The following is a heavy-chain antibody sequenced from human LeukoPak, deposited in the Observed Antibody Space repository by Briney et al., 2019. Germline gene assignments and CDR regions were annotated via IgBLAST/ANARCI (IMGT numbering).Heavy chain of an antibody. CDR3: AGVLWSGYQFFGY. CDR2: INAYNGNT. D-gene: IGHD3-3*01. Sequence: ASVKVSCKASGYTFSSYGISWVRQAPGQGLEWMGWINAYNGNTNYAQKVQGRVTMTTDTSKGTVYMELSSLRSDDTAVYYCAGVLWSGYQFFGYWGQGTLVTVSS. CDR1: GYTFSSYG. J-gene: IGHJ4*02. V-gene: IGHV1-18*01.